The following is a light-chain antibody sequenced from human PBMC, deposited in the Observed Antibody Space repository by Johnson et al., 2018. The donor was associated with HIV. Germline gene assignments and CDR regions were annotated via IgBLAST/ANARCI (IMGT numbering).Light chain of an antibody. CDR2: RNN. Sequence: QSVLTQPPSASGTPGQRVTISCSGSSSNIGSNTVNWYQQLPGTAPKLLIYRNNQRPSGVPDRFSGSKSGTSATLGITGLQTGDEADYYCGTWDSSLSSYVFGTGTKVTV. V-gene: IGLV1-44*01. CDR3: GTWDSSLSSYV. J-gene: IGLJ1*01. CDR1: SSNIGSNT.